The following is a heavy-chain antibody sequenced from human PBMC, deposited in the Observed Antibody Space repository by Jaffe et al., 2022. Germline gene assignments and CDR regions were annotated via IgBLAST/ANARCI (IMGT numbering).Heavy chain of an antibody. D-gene: IGHD6-19*01. V-gene: IGHV1-3*01. J-gene: IGHJ4*02. CDR2: INSGNGKT. Sequence: QVQLVQSGAEVKKPGASVTVFCKASGYTFSNYGIHWVRQAPGQRLQWMGWINSGNGKTKYSQNFQGRVTITRDTSASTVYMELSSLRSEDTAMYYCARGPSEYSSGYFDYWGQGTLVTVSS. CDR3: ARGPSEYSSGYFDY. CDR1: GYTFSNYG.